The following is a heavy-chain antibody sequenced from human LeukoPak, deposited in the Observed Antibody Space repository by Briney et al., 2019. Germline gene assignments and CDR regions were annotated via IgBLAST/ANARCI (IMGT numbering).Heavy chain of an antibody. CDR3: AKGEVTHGVQH. CDR2: ISWDGGST. J-gene: IGHJ1*01. V-gene: IGHV3-43*01. CDR1: GFTVSSNY. D-gene: IGHD2-21*02. Sequence: GGSLRLSCAASGFTVSSNYMSWVRQAPGKGLEWVSLISWDGGSTYYADSVKGRFTISRDNSKNSLYLQMNSLRTEDTALYYCAKGEVTHGVQHWGQGTLVTVSS.